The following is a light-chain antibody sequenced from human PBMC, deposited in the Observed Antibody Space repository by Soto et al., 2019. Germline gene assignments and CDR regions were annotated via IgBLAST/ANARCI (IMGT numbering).Light chain of an antibody. CDR1: QNVGNE. CDR3: QQRSNWPPT. Sequence: EIVLTQSPATLSLSPGERATLSCRASQNVGNELAWYHQKRGQAPRLLIYAASNRATGIPARFSGSGSGTDFTLTIRSLEPEDCAAYYCQQRSNWPPTFGGGTKVEIK. J-gene: IGKJ4*01. V-gene: IGKV3-11*01. CDR2: AAS.